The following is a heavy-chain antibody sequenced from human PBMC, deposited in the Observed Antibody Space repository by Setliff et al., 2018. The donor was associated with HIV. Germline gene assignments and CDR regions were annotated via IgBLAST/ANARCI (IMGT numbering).Heavy chain of an antibody. J-gene: IGHJ4*02. CDR2: ISYDGINK. D-gene: IGHD3-3*01. CDR3: ARERLRFLEWLPLDY. Sequence: GGSLRLSCAASGFTFSSYAMHWVRQAPGKGLEWVAVISYDGINKYYADSVKGRFTISRDNSKNTLYLQMNSLRAEDTAVYYCARERLRFLEWLPLDYWGQGTLVTGSS. V-gene: IGHV3-30*04. CDR1: GFTFSSYA.